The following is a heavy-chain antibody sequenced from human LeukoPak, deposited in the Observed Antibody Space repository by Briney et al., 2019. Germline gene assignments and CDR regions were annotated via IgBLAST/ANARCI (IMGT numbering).Heavy chain of an antibody. CDR1: GFTFTSYD. V-gene: IGHV1-8*01. D-gene: IGHD7-27*01. J-gene: IGHJ4*02. Sequence: ASVNVSCKASGFTFTSYDINWVRQATGQGLEWMGWMSPNSGNTGYAQKFQGRVTMTRNTAISTAYMELSSLRSEDTAVYYCVRTPPNWGADYWGQGTLVTVSS. CDR2: MSPNSGNT. CDR3: VRTPPNWGADY.